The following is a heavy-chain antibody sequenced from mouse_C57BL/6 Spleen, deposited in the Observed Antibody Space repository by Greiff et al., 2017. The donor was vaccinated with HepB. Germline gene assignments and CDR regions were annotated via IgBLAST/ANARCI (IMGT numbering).Heavy chain of an antibody. CDR2: FHPYNDDT. V-gene: IGHV1-47*01. CDR1: GYTFTTYP. CDR3: ARGGADWDGYFDV. D-gene: IGHD4-1*01. Sequence: VQLKQSGAELVKPGASVKMSCKASGYTFTTYPIEWMKQNHGKSLEWIGNFHPYNDDTKYNEKFKGKATLTVEKSSSTVYLELSRLTSDDSAVYDCARGGADWDGYFDVWGTGTTVTVSS. J-gene: IGHJ1*03.